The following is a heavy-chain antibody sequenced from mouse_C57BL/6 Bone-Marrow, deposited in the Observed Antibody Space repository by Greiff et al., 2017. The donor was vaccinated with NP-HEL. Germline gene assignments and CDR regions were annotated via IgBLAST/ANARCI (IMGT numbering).Heavy chain of an antibody. Sequence: EVLLVESGGGLVKPGGSLKLSCAASGFTFSDYGMHWVRQAPEKGLEWVAYISSGSSTIYYADTVKGRFTISRDNAKNTLFLQMTSLRSEDTAVYYCARRWAYYFDDWGQGTTLTVSS. CDR1: GFTFSDYG. V-gene: IGHV5-17*01. J-gene: IGHJ2*01. CDR3: ARRWAYYFDD. CDR2: ISSGSSTI. D-gene: IGHD1-1*02.